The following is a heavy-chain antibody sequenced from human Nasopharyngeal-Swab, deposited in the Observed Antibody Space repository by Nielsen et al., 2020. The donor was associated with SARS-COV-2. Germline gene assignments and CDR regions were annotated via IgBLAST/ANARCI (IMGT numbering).Heavy chain of an antibody. J-gene: IGHJ4*02. Sequence: GEFLKISCAASGFTFSDYYMSWIRQAPGKGLEWVSYISSSSSYIYYADSVKGRFTISRDNAKNSLYLQMNSLRAEDTAVYYCARAWDYDFWSGYSRDYWGQGTLVTVSS. CDR1: GFTFSDYY. D-gene: IGHD3-3*01. CDR2: ISSSSSYI. CDR3: ARAWDYDFWSGYSRDY. V-gene: IGHV3-11*06.